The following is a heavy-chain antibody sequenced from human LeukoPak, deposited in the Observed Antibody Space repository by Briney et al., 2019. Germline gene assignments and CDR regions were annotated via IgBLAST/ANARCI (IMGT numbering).Heavy chain of an antibody. CDR3: ARVARAVDGSLYFDY. Sequence: SETLSLTCTVSGGSISSSSYYWGWIRQPPGKGLEWIGSIYYSGSTYYNPSLKSRVTISVDTSKNQISLKLSSVTAADTAVYYCARVARAVDGSLYFDYWGQGTLVTVSS. CDR1: GGSISSSSYY. D-gene: IGHD1-26*01. CDR2: IYYSGST. J-gene: IGHJ4*02. V-gene: IGHV4-39*07.